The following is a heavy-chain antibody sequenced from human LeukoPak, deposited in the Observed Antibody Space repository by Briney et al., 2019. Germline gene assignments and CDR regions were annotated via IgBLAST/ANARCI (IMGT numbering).Heavy chain of an antibody. V-gene: IGHV1-24*01. CDR3: ARDVLVSGGSYYHRF. D-gene: IGHD3-10*01. Sequence: ASVKVSCKVSRYAPTELSIHWVRQAPGKGFEWMGGVDPKDGETIYAQNFQDRVTVTDDRYTDTSYMELSGLTSEDTALYYCARDVLVSGGSYYHRFWGQGTLVTVSS. J-gene: IGHJ4*02. CDR2: VDPKDGET. CDR1: RYAPTELS.